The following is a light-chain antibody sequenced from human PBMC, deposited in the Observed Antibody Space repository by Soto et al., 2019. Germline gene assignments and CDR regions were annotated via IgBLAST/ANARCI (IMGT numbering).Light chain of an antibody. CDR1: QSLDNNY. CDR2: GAF. V-gene: IGKV3-20*01. CDR3: QHFDGSRYA. Sequence: EVVLTQSPGTLSLSPGERATLSCRASQSLDNNYLAWYQQKPGQAPILLIYGAFNRVTGIPGRFSGSGSGTDFTLTISKLEPEDFAVYSCQHFDGSRYAFGQGTKLEI. J-gene: IGKJ2*01.